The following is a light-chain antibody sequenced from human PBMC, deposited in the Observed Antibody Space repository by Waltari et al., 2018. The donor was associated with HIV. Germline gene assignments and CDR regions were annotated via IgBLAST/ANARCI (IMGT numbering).Light chain of an antibody. J-gene: IGKJ2*01. CDR3: QQYGSPPYT. CDR2: GAS. CDR1: QSVRSSY. V-gene: IGKV3-20*01. Sequence: EIALTQSPGTLSLSPGERATLSCRASQSVRSSYLNWYHQKPGRAPRLLIYGASNRATGSPDSVSGSGSGTDFTLTISRLEPEDFAVYYCQQYGSPPYTFGQGTKLEFK.